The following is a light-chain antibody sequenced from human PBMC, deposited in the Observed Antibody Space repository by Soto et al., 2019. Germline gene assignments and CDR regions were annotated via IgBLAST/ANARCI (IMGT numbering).Light chain of an antibody. CDR2: AAS. CDR3: QKYNSAPFT. J-gene: IGKJ3*01. Sequence: DIQMTQSPSSLSASVGDRVTITCRASQGNSNYLAWYQQTPGKVPRLLIYAASTLQSGVPSLFSGSESGTDFTLTISNLQPEDVATYYCQKYNSAPFTFGPGTKVDIK. V-gene: IGKV1-27*01. CDR1: QGNSNY.